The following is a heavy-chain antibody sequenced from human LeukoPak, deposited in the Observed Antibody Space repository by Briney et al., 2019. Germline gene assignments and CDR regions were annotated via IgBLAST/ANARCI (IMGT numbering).Heavy chain of an antibody. Sequence: GGSLRLSCAASGFTFSSNWMHWVRQGPGKGLVWVSRINSDGSGTSYADSVKGRFTISRDNAKNTLYLQMNSLRAEGTAVYYCARAGEGLLAYSFDIWGRGTMVAVSS. J-gene: IGHJ3*02. CDR1: GFTFSSNW. D-gene: IGHD1-26*01. CDR2: INSDGSGT. CDR3: ARAGEGLLAYSFDI. V-gene: IGHV3-74*01.